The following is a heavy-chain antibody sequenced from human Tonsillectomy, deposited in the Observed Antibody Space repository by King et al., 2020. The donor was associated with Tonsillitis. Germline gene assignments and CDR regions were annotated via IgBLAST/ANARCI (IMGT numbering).Heavy chain of an antibody. D-gene: IGHD2-21*02. CDR3: ARDSGGDLFDY. CDR2: IYFSGRT. J-gene: IGHJ4*02. Sequence: PLQESGPGLVKPLQTLSLTCSVSGNSISSDGYYWSWIRQLPGKGLEWIGHIYFSGRTYYNPSLKSRVTISLDTPENQFSLKLSSVTAADTAVYYCARDSGGDLFDYWGQGTLVTVSS. CDR1: GNSISSDGYY. V-gene: IGHV4-31*03.